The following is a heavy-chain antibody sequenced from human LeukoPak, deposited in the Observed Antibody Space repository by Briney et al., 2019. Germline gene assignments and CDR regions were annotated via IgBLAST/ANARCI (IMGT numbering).Heavy chain of an antibody. CDR2: IYYSGST. V-gene: IGHV4-59*01. J-gene: IGHJ4*02. Sequence: SETLSLTCTVSGGSISSYYWSWIRQPPGKGLEWIGYIYYSGSTNYNPSLKSRGTISVDTSKNQFSLKLSSVTAADTAVYYCASFLAGSSGYYTPDYWGQGTLVTVSS. D-gene: IGHD3-22*01. CDR3: ASFLAGSSGYYTPDY. CDR1: GGSISSYY.